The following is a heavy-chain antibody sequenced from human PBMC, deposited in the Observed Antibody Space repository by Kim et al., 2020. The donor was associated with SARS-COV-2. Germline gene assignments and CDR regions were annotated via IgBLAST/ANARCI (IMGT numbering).Heavy chain of an antibody. D-gene: IGHD6-13*01. V-gene: IGHV7-4-1*02. CDR3: ARESSSSSWYELDY. Sequence: AQGFTGRFVFSLDTSVSTAYLQISSLKAEDTAVYYCARESSSSSWYELDYWGQGTLVTVSS. J-gene: IGHJ4*02.